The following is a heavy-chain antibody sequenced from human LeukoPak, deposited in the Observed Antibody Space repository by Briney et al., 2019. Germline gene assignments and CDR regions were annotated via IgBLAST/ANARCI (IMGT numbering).Heavy chain of an antibody. J-gene: IGHJ6*02. V-gene: IGHV4-39*01. CDR3: ARLSSFYGMDV. D-gene: IGHD6-19*01. Sequence: AWVRQPPGKGLEWIGSIYYSGSTYYNPSLKSRVTISVDTSKNQFSLKLSSVTAADTAVYYCARLSSFYGMDVWGQGTTVTVSS. CDR2: IYYSGST.